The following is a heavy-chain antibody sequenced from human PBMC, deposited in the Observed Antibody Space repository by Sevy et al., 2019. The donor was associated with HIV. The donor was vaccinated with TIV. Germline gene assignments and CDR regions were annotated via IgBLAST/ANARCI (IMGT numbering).Heavy chain of an antibody. CDR3: ARAYDFWSGYSDAFDI. CDR2: ISSSGSTI. CDR1: GFTFSDYY. Sequence: GGSLRLSCAASGFTFSDYYMSWIRQAPGKGLEWVSYISSSGSTIYYADSVKGRFTISRDNAKKSLYLQMNSLGAEDTAVYYCARAYDFWSGYSDAFDIWGQGTMVTVSS. D-gene: IGHD3-3*01. V-gene: IGHV3-11*01. J-gene: IGHJ3*02.